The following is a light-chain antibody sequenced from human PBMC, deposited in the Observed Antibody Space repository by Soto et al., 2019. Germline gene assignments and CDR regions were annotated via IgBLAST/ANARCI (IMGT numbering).Light chain of an antibody. J-gene: IGKJ1*01. CDR3: HQYNYWPPRT. CDR1: QSVSNN. CDR2: GAS. V-gene: IGKV3-15*01. Sequence: ETVMTQSPATLSVSPGERVTLSCWASQSVSNNLAWYQQKPGQAPRLLIYGASTRAIGIPARFSGSGSGTEFTLTISSLQSEDIAVYYCHQYNYWPPRTFGQGTKVEIK.